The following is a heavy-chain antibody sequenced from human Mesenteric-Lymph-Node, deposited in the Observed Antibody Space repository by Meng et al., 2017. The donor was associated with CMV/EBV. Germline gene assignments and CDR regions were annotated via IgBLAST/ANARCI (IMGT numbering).Heavy chain of an antibody. Sequence: GGSLRLSCAASGFTFSSYAMSWVRQAPGKGLEWVSVIYSGGSSTYYADSVKGRFTISRDNVKNSLYLQMNSLRAEDTAVYYCARDPSYSSSSDVWGQGTTVTVSS. V-gene: IGHV3-23*03. CDR3: ARDPSYSSSSDV. J-gene: IGHJ6*02. CDR2: IYSGGSST. CDR1: GFTFSSYA. D-gene: IGHD6-13*01.